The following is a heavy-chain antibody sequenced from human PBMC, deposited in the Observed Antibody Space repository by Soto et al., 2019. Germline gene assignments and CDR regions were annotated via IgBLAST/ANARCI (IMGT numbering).Heavy chain of an antibody. J-gene: IGHJ6*02. D-gene: IGHD2-15*01. CDR1: GGSISSGGYY. CDR3: ARDSSQSGYYYGMDV. CDR2: IYYSGST. Sequence: TVSGGSISSGGYYWSWIRQHPGKGLEWIGYIYYSGSTYYNPSLKSRVTISVDTSKNQFSLKLSSVTAADTAVYYCARDSSQSGYYYGMDVWGQGTTVTVSS. V-gene: IGHV4-31*02.